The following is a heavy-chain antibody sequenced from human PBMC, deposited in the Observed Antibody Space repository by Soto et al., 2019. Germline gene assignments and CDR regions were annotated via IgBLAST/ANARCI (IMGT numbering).Heavy chain of an antibody. Sequence: QVQLQESGPGLVKPSETLSLTCTVSGGSISSYYWSWIRQPPGKGLEWIGYIYYSGSTNYNPSLKRRVTISVDTSKDQSSLKLSSVTAADTAVYYCARQLWFGAAKYYYYYGMDVWGQGTTVTVSS. CDR1: GGSISSYY. V-gene: IGHV4-59*08. CDR3: ARQLWFGAAKYYYYYGMDV. CDR2: IYYSGST. D-gene: IGHD3-10*01. J-gene: IGHJ6*02.